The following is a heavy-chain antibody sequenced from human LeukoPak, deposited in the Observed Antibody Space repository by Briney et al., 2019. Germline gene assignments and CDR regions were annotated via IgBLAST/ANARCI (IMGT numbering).Heavy chain of an antibody. CDR1: GFTFSSYA. D-gene: IGHD3-10*02. J-gene: IGHJ4*02. Sequence: GRSLRLSCAASGFTFSSYAMHWVRQAPGKGLEWVAVILYDGSNKYYADSVKGRFTISRDNSKNTLYLQMNSLRAEDTAVYYCARDSSYYVWGQGTLVTVSS. CDR3: ARDSSYYV. V-gene: IGHV3-30-3*01. CDR2: ILYDGSNK.